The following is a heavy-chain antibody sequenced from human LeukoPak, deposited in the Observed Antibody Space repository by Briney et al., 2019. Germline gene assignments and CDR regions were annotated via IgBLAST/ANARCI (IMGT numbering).Heavy chain of an antibody. CDR3: ARETRTYGMDV. J-gene: IGHJ6*02. Sequence: SETLSLTFPVSGGSISSYYWSWIRQPPGKGREWIGYIYYSGSTNYNPSLKSRATISVGTSKNQFTLKLSSVTAADTAVYYCARETRTYGMDVWGQGTTVTVSS. CDR2: IYYSGST. V-gene: IGHV4-59*01. CDR1: GGSISSYY.